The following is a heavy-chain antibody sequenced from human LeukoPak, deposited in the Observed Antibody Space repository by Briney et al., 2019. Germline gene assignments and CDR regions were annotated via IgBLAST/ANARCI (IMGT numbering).Heavy chain of an antibody. J-gene: IGHJ5*02. V-gene: IGHV4-4*02. Sequence: SGTLSLTCAVSGGSISSSNWWSWVRQPPGKGLEWIGEIYHSGSTNYNPSLKSRVTISVDKSKNKFSLKLSSVTAADTAVYYCASADRWDSSSSGFDPWGQGTLVTVSS. D-gene: IGHD6-13*01. CDR3: ASADRWDSSSSGFDP. CDR1: GGSISSSNW. CDR2: IYHSGST.